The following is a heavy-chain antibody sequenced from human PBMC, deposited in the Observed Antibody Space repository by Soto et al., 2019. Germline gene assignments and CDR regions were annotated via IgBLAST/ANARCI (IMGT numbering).Heavy chain of an antibody. CDR2: IIPIFGTA. CDR3: ARVDSAVANDAFDI. Sequence: GASVKVSCKASGYTFTRYGISWVRQAPGQGLEWMGGIIPIFGTANYAQKFQGRVTITTDESTSTAYMELSSLRSEDTAVYYCARVDSAVANDAFDIWGQGTMVTVSS. V-gene: IGHV1-69*05. D-gene: IGHD6-19*01. CDR1: GYTFTRYG. J-gene: IGHJ3*02.